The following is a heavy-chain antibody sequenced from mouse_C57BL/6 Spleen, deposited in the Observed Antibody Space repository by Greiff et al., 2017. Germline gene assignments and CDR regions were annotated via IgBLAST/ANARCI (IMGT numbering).Heavy chain of an antibody. CDR3: ATAQAVLGY. V-gene: IGHV1-52*01. CDR1: GYTFTSYW. CDR2: IDPSDSEP. D-gene: IGHD3-2*02. J-gene: IGHJ2*01. Sequence: QVQLQQPGAELVRPGSSVKLSCKASGYTFTSYWMHWVKQRPIQGLEWIGNIDPSDSEPHYNQKFKDKATLTVDKSSSTAYMQLSSLTSEDSAVYYCATAQAVLGYWGQGTTLTVSS.